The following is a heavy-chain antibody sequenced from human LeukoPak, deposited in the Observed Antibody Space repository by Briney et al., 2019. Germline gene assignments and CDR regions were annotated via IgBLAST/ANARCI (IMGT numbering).Heavy chain of an antibody. CDR3: ARSPYYYGSGSYYCYFDY. J-gene: IGHJ4*02. D-gene: IGHD3-10*01. Sequence: SETLSLTCAVYGGSFSGYYWSWIRQPPGKGLEWIGEINHSGSTNYNPSLKSRVTISVDTSKNQFSLKLSSVTAADTAVYYCARSPYYYGSGSYYCYFDYWGQGTLVTVSS. CDR2: INHSGST. CDR1: GGSFSGYY. V-gene: IGHV4-34*01.